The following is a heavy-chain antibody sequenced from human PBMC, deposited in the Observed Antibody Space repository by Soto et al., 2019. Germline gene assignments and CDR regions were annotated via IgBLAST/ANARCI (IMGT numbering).Heavy chain of an antibody. J-gene: IGHJ4*02. D-gene: IGHD5-12*01. CDR1: GGTFSSYT. CDR3: ARGPRRDGYNRY. V-gene: IGHV1-69*13. CDR2: IIPIFGTA. Sequence: SVKVSCKASGGTFSSYTISWVRQAPGQGLEWMGRIIPIFGTANYAQKFQGRVTITADESTSTAYMELSSLRSEDTAVYYCARGPRRDGYNRYWGQGTLVTVSS.